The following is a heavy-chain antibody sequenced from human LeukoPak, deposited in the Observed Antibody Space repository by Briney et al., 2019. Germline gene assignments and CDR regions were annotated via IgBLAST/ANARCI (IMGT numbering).Heavy chain of an antibody. Sequence: GASVKVSCKASGYTFTNYYIHWVRQAPGQGLEWMGIINPGSGSTTYAQKLQGRVTMTRDTSISTAYMELSRLRSDDTAVYYCARASLPYSSSSWFDPWGQGTLVTVSS. CDR2: INPGSGST. CDR3: ARASLPYSSSSWFDP. CDR1: GYTFTNYY. D-gene: IGHD6-6*01. J-gene: IGHJ5*02. V-gene: IGHV1-2*02.